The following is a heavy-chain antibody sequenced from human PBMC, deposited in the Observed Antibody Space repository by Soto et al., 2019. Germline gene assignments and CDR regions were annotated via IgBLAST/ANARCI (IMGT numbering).Heavy chain of an antibody. V-gene: IGHV1-18*01. CDR1: GYTFTSYG. J-gene: IGHJ4*02. D-gene: IGHD1-1*01. CDR2: ISAYNGNT. CDR3: ARGGTLLDY. Sequence: QVQLVQSGAEVKKPGASVKVSCKVSGYTFTSYGISWVRQAPGQGLEWMGWISAYNGNTNYAQKFQGRVTMTTDTSTSTAYVGLRSLTADDTGVFYCARGGTLLDYWGQGTQVTVSS.